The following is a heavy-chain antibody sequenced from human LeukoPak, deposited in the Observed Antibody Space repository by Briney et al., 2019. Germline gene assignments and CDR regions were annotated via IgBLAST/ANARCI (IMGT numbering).Heavy chain of an antibody. J-gene: IGHJ4*02. CDR2: INSDGSST. CDR1: GFTFSSYA. D-gene: IGHD2-2*01. Sequence: GGSLRLSCAASGFTFSSYAMSWVRQAPGKGLVWVSRINSDGSSTSYADSVKGRFTISRDNAKNTLYLQMNSLRAEDTAVYYCARVWRRVVVVPAAMRSGGDYFDYWGQGTLVTVSS. CDR3: ARVWRRVVVVPAAMRSGGDYFDY. V-gene: IGHV3-74*01.